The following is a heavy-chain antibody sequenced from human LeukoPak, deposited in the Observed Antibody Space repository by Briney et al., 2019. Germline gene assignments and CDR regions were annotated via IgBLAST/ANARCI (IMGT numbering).Heavy chain of an antibody. Sequence: PGGSLRLSCAASGFIFSSYSMNWVRQAPGKGLEWVSYISSSSSTIYYADSVKGRFTISRDNAKSSLYLQMNSLRAEDTAVYYCARNPESYYDSSGYYRRFDYWGQGTLVTVSS. J-gene: IGHJ4*02. D-gene: IGHD3-22*01. CDR2: ISSSSSTI. CDR3: ARNPESYYDSSGYYRRFDY. V-gene: IGHV3-48*01. CDR1: GFIFSSYS.